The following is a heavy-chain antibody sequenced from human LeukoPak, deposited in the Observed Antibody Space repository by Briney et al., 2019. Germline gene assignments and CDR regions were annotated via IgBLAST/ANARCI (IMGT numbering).Heavy chain of an antibody. CDR2: LTGSGGST. J-gene: IGHJ4*02. V-gene: IGHV3-23*01. Sequence: PGGSLRLSCAASGFPFSTYAMTWVRQAPGKGLEWVSVLTGSGGSTYFADSVKGRFTISRDNSKNTLYLQMNSLRAEDTAVYYCVKAVSGYYYDSSGYYSLQFDYWGQGTLVTVSS. CDR3: VKAVSGYYYDSSGYYSLQFDY. D-gene: IGHD3-22*01. CDR1: GFPFSTYA.